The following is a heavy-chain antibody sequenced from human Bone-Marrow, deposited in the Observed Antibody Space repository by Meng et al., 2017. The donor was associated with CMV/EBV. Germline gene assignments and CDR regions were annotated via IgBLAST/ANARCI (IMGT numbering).Heavy chain of an antibody. CDR2: INPYNGGT. Sequence: ASVKVSCKGSGYTFTGYYINWVRQAPGQGLQWMGWINPYNGGTNYAQKFQGRVTMTRDTSTSTVYMELSSLRSEDTAVYYCARSPYCSSTSCSRGWFDPWGQGTLVTVSS. CDR3: ARSPYCSSTSCSRGWFDP. J-gene: IGHJ5*02. CDR1: GYTFTGYY. V-gene: IGHV1-2*02. D-gene: IGHD2-2*01.